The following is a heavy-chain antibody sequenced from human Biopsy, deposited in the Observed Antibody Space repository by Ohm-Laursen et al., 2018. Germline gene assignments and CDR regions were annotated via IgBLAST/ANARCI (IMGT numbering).Heavy chain of an antibody. V-gene: IGHV1-2*02. Sequence: SVKVSCKASGYSLTSHDINWVRQAPGQGLEWMGWITPNSGATKYAQKFQGRVTMSRDTSITTVYLELNTLRSDDTAVYYCARGGVVPTVIRFDPWGQGTQVTVSS. CDR3: ARGGVVPTVIRFDP. D-gene: IGHD3-10*01. J-gene: IGHJ5*02. CDR1: GYSLTSHD. CDR2: ITPNSGAT.